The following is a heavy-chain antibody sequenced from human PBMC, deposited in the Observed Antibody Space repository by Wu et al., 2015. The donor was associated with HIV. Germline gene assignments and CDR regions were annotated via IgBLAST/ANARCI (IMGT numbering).Heavy chain of an antibody. CDR2: INPNSGGT. D-gene: IGHD6-19*01. CDR3: ARESSRGLVYQLGYFDL. Sequence: QVQLVQSGPEVKNPGASVKVSCKASGYTFTGYYMHWVRQAPGQGLEWMGWINPNSGGTNYAQKFQGRVTMTRDTSISTAYMELSRLRSDDTAVYYCARESSRGLVYQLGYFDLWGRGTLVTVSS. V-gene: IGHV1-2*02. J-gene: IGHJ2*01. CDR1: GYTFTGYY.